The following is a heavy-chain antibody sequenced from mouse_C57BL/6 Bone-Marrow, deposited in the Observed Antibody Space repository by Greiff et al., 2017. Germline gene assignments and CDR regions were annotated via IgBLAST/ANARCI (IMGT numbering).Heavy chain of an antibody. V-gene: IGHV2-9-1*01. CDR1: GFSLTSYA. D-gene: IGHD1-1*01. J-gene: IGHJ4*01. CDR3: AGYLLLRGGAMDY. CDR2: IWTGGGT. Sequence: QVQLKQSGPGLVAPSQSLSITCTVSGFSLTSYAISWVRQPPGKGLEWLGVIWTGGGTNYNSALKSRLSISKDNSKSQVFLKMNSLQTDDTARYYCAGYLLLRGGAMDYWGQGTSVTVSS.